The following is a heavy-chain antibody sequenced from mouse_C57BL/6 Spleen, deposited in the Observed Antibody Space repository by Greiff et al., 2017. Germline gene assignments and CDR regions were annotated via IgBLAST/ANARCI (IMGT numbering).Heavy chain of an antibody. J-gene: IGHJ3*01. Sequence: GGGLVQPKGSLKLSCVASGFSFNTYAMNWIRQAPGKGLEWVARIRSKSNNYATYYADSVKDRFTISRDDSESMLYLQMNNLKTEDTAMYYCVRYYGSSWGQGTLVTVSA. V-gene: IGHV10-1*01. CDR3: VRYYGSS. CDR1: GFSFNTYA. CDR2: IRSKSNNYAT. D-gene: IGHD1-1*01.